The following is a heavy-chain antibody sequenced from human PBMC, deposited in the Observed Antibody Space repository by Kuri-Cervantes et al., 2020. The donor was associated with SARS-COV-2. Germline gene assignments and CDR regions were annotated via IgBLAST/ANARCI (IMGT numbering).Heavy chain of an antibody. J-gene: IGHJ6*03. CDR3: ARGWDHYYYYYMDV. V-gene: IGHV3-21*01. D-gene: IGHD1-26*01. Sequence: GGSLRLSCAASGFTFSSYSMNWVRQAPGKGLEWVSSISSSSSYIYYADSVKGRFTISRDNAKNSLYLQMNSLRAEDTAVYNCARGWDHYYYYYMDVWGKGTTVTVSS. CDR2: ISSSSSYI. CDR1: GFTFSSYS.